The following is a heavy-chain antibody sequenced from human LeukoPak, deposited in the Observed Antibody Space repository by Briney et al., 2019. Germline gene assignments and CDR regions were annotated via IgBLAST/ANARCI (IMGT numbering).Heavy chain of an antibody. J-gene: IGHJ4*02. CDR2: ISDDGSRQ. CDR3: VREQPGDGWSGFDY. Sequence: PGGSLRLSCAASGFTFRSYAMHWVRQAPGKGLEWVAVISDDGSRQHYADFLEGRFTISRDNSKNTVSLQMSSLTSEDPAVYFCVREQPGDGWSGFDYWGQGTLVTVSS. V-gene: IGHV3-30*15. CDR1: GFTFRSYA. D-gene: IGHD6-19*01.